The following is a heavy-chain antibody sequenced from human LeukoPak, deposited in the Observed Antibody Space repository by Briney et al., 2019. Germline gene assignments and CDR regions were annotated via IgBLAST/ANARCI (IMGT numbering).Heavy chain of an antibody. V-gene: IGHV4-34*01. Sequence: SETLSLTCTVSGGSISSYYWSWIRQPPGKGLEWIGEINHSGSTNYNPSLKSRVTISVDTSKNQFSLKLSSVTAADTAVYYCARGRAVAALYYYYYYYMDVWGKGTTVTVSS. CDR2: INHSGST. J-gene: IGHJ6*03. D-gene: IGHD2-15*01. CDR1: GGSISSYY. CDR3: ARGRAVAALYYYYYYYMDV.